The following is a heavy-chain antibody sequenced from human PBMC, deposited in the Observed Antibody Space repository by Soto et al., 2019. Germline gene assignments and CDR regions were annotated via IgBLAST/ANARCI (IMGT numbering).Heavy chain of an antibody. D-gene: IGHD2-2*01. CDR2: IYYSGST. Sequence: QVQLQESGPGLVKPSETLSLTCTVSGGSISSYYWSWIRQPPGKGLEWIGYIYYSGSTNYNPSLKSRVTISVDRSKNQFPLKLRSVTAADTAVYYCARGRGGWFINQLLNAFDIWGQGTMVTVSS. CDR1: GGSISSYY. V-gene: IGHV4-59*01. J-gene: IGHJ3*02. CDR3: ARGRGGWFINQLLNAFDI.